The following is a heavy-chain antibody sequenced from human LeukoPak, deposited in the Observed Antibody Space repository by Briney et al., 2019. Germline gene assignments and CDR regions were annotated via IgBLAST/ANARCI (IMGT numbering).Heavy chain of an antibody. CDR1: GFTFSSYW. CDR2: INSDGSST. CDR3: ARGRDYYGSGSFSTFFDY. Sequence: GGSLRLSCAASGFTFSSYWMHWVRHAPGKGLVWVSRINSDGSSTSYADSVKGRFTISRDNSKNTLYLQMNSLRAEDTAVYYCARGRDYYGSGSFSTFFDYWGQGTLVTVSS. D-gene: IGHD3-10*01. J-gene: IGHJ4*02. V-gene: IGHV3-74*01.